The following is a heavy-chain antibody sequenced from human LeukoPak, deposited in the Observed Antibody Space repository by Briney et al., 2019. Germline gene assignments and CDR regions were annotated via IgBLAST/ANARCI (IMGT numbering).Heavy chain of an antibody. CDR2: IYTSGST. D-gene: IGHD3-3*01. J-gene: IGHJ4*02. CDR1: RGSLRTGRYY. Sequence: PSESPSLTPTLSRGSLRTGRYYCSWIRQPAGKGLEWVGRIYTSGSTNYNPSLKSRVTISVDTSKNQFSLKLSSVTAADTAVYYCARETIPEGLDYWGQGTLVTVSS. V-gene: IGHV4-61*02. CDR3: ARETIPEGLDY.